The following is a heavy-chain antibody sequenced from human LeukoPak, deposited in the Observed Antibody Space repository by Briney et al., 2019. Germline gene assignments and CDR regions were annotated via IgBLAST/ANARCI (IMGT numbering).Heavy chain of an antibody. CDR3: TTVGTTSPIAEEYFDH. D-gene: IGHD1-26*01. Sequence: GGSLRLSCAAAGFTFDNAWMNWVRQDPGKGLEWVGRVKSKTDGGTTDYAAPVKGRFTISRDDSENTLFLQLNSLKTEDTALYYCTTVGTTSPIAEEYFDHWGQGTLVTVSS. CDR2: VKSKTDGGTT. J-gene: IGHJ4*02. CDR1: GFTFDNAW. V-gene: IGHV3-15*01.